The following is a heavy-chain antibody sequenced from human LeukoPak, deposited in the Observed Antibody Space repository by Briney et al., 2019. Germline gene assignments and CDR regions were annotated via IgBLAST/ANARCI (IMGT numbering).Heavy chain of an antibody. CDR2: IYYDGYP. J-gene: IGHJ5*02. D-gene: IGHD3-10*01. CDR3: ARSGTYYNNWFDP. Sequence: SETLSLTCNVSGASLSSYFWSWIRQPPGKGLEWIGYIYYDGYPNYSPSLRSRITISVEKSKNQFSLNLNSVTAADTAVYYCARSGTYYNNWFDPWGQGTLVIVSS. CDR1: GASLSSYF. V-gene: IGHV4-59*08.